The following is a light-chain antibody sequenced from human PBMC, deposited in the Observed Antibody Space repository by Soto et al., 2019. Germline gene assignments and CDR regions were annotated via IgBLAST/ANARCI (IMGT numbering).Light chain of an antibody. V-gene: IGLV2-14*01. CDR3: SSYTSSSLYV. CDR1: SSDVGGYNY. J-gene: IGLJ1*01. CDR2: DVS. Sequence: QSALTQPAWVSGSPGQSITISCTGTSSDVGGYNYVSWYQQLPGKAPKLMIYDVSDRPSGVSNRFSGSKSGNTASLTISGLQAEDEADYYCSSYTSSSLYVFGTGTKVTVL.